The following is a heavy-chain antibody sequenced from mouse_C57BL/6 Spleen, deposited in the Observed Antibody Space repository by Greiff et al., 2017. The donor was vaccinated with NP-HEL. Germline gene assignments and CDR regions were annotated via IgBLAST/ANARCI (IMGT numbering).Heavy chain of an antibody. CDR3: ASLITTVPFAY. Sequence: EVKLMESGGDLVKPGGSLKLSCAASGFTFSSYGMSWVRQTPDKRLEWVATISSGGSYTYYPDSVKGRFTISRDNAKNTLYLQMSSLKSEDTAMYYWASLITTVPFAYWGQGTLVTVSA. J-gene: IGHJ3*01. CDR1: GFTFSSYG. V-gene: IGHV5-6*01. CDR2: ISSGGSYT. D-gene: IGHD1-1*01.